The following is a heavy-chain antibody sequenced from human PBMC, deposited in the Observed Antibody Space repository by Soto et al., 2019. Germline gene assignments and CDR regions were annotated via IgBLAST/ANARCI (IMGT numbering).Heavy chain of an antibody. J-gene: IGHJ5*02. D-gene: IGHD3-22*01. CDR3: AGDPDSHYNDSHASSYP. Sequence: ASVKVSCKASGYTFSSYDINWVRQATGQGLEWMGWMNPNSGNTAYAQKFQGRVTMTRNTSISTAYMELSRLRSDDTAVYYCAGDPDSHYNDSHASSYPWGQGTLVTVSS. CDR2: MNPNSGNT. V-gene: IGHV1-8*01. CDR1: GYTFSSYD.